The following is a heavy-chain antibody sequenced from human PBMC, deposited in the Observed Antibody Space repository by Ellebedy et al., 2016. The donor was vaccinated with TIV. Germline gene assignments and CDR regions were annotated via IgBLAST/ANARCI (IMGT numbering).Heavy chain of an antibody. CDR1: GGSVSSGSYY. V-gene: IGHV4-61*01. CDR2: IYYSGST. Sequence: GSLRLSCTVSGGSVSSGSYYWSWIRQPPGKGLEWIGYIYYSGSTNYNPSLKSRVTISVDTSKNQFSLKLSSVTAADTAVYYCARETSSSWYQGAVLDYWGQGALVTVSS. D-gene: IGHD6-13*01. CDR3: ARETSSSWYQGAVLDY. J-gene: IGHJ4*02.